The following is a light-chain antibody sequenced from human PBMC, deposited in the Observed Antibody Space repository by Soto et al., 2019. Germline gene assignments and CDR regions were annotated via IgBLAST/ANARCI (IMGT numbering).Light chain of an antibody. V-gene: IGLV2-14*01. J-gene: IGLJ3*02. CDR1: SSDVGAYNY. CDR3: SSYASSSTPWV. CDR2: EVR. Sequence: QSVLTQPASVSGSPGQSITISCTGTSSDVGAYNYVSWYQQHPGKAPRLMIYEVRNRPSGVSNRFSGSKSGNTASLTISGLQAEDEADYYCSSYASSSTPWVFGGGTQLTVL.